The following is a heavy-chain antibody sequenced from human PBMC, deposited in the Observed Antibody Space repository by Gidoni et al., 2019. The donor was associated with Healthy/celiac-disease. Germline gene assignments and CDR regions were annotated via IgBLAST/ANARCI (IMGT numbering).Heavy chain of an antibody. CDR1: GGSFSGYY. D-gene: IGHD6-13*01. CDR3: ARGGSYSSSPTGWFDP. CDR2: INHSGST. V-gene: IGHV4-34*01. Sequence: QVQLQQWGAGLLKPSETLSLTCAVSGGSFSGYYWSWIRQPPGKGLEWIGEINHSGSTNYNPSLKSRVTISVDTSKNQFSLKLSSVTAADTAVYYCARGGSYSSSPTGWFDPWGQGTLVTVSS. J-gene: IGHJ5*02.